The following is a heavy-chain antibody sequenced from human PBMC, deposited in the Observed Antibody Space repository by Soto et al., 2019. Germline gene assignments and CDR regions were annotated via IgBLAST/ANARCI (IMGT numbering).Heavy chain of an antibody. CDR3: ARDRVAVAVGDA. V-gene: IGHV4-30-4*01. J-gene: IGHJ5*02. CDR1: GASVSSGDYY. CDR2: ISNSGST. D-gene: IGHD2-15*01. Sequence: PSETLSLTCNVSGASVSSGDYYWSWIRQPPGKGLEWIGYISNSGSTYSNPSLRSRLAMSLDASKNQFSLQMRSVTAADTAVYFCARDRVAVAVGDAWGQGTLVTVSS.